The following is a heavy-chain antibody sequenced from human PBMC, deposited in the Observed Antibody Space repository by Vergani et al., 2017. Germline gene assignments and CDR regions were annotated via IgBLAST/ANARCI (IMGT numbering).Heavy chain of an antibody. Sequence: QVSLVESGGGVVQPGRSLTLTCSASGFGFKNFAMHWVRQAPGKGLEWVATISKDGTHDYYEPSVRGRFAVSSDNFKNTMYLQMDSLTTDDTAVYFCARDESDIFFSSNYWSRLLYYWGQGTLVTVSS. J-gene: IGHJ4*02. V-gene: IGHV3-30*03. CDR3: ARDESDIFFSSNYWSRLLYY. D-gene: IGHD3-22*01. CDR1: GFGFKNFA. CDR2: ISKDGTHD.